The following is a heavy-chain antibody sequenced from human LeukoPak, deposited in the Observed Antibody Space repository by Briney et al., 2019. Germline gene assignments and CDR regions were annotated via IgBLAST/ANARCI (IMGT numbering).Heavy chain of an antibody. D-gene: IGHD3-22*01. J-gene: IGHJ4*02. Sequence: ASVKVSCKASGYTFTGYYMHCVRQAPGQGLEWMGWINPNSGGTYCAQKFQGRVTMTRDASISTAYMELSRLTSDDTAVYYCARAYYYTMDYWGQGTLVTVSS. CDR3: ARAYYYTMDY. V-gene: IGHV1-2*02. CDR1: GYTFTGYY. CDR2: INPNSGGT.